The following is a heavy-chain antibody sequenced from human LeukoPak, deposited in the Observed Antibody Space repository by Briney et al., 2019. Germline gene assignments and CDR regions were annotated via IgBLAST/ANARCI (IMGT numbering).Heavy chain of an antibody. J-gene: IGHJ4*02. CDR3: ARNYDSSGYYYSDY. D-gene: IGHD3-22*01. CDR1: GGSISSGGYS. V-gene: IGHV4-30-2*01. Sequence: SETLSLTCAVSGGSISSGGYSWSWIRQPPGKGLEWIGYIYHSGSTYYNPSLKSRVTISVDRSKNQFSLKLSSVTAADTAVYYCARNYDSSGYYYSDYWGQGTLVTVSS. CDR2: IYHSGST.